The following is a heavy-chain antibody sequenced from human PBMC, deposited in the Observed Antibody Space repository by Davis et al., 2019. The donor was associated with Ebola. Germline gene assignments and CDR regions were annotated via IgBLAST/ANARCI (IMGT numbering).Heavy chain of an antibody. J-gene: IGHJ2*01. CDR1: GFTFSSYG. Sequence: GGSLRLSCAASGFTFSSYGMHWVRQAPGKGLEWVAFIRYDGSNKYYADSVKGRFTISRDNSKNTLYLQMNSLRAEDTAVYYCAKQYYYDSSGYYFDLWGRGTLVTVSS. CDR2: IRYDGSNK. CDR3: AKQYYYDSSGYYFDL. D-gene: IGHD3-22*01. V-gene: IGHV3-30*02.